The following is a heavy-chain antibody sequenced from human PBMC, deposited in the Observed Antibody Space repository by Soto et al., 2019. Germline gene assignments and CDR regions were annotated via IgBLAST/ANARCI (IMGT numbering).Heavy chain of an antibody. Sequence: EVQLLESGGGLVQPGGSLRLSCAASGFTFSSYAMSWVRQAPGKGLEWVSAISGSGGSTYYADSVKGRFTISRDNSKNTLYLQMHSLRAEDTAVYYCAKDVFRGYCTNGVCYPFDYWGQGTLVTVSS. CDR2: ISGSGGST. V-gene: IGHV3-23*01. CDR3: AKDVFRGYCTNGVCYPFDY. D-gene: IGHD2-8*01. CDR1: GFTFSSYA. J-gene: IGHJ4*02.